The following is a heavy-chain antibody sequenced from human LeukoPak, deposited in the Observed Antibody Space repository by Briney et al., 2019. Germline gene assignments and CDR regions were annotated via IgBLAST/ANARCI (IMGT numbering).Heavy chain of an antibody. J-gene: IGHJ4*02. Sequence: PSETLSLTCTVSGGSISSYYWSWIRQPPGKGLEWIGEINHSGSTNYNPSLKSRVTILVDTSKNQFSLKLSSVTAADTAVYYCARGRFDYWGQGTLVTVSS. CDR2: INHSGST. CDR1: GGSISSYY. CDR3: ARGRFDY. V-gene: IGHV4-34*01.